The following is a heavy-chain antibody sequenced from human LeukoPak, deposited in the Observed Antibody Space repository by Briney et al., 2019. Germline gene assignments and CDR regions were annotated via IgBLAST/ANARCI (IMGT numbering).Heavy chain of an antibody. V-gene: IGHV3-74*01. J-gene: IGHJ4*02. Sequence: PGGSLRLSCAASGFTFSNYWMHWVRQAPGKGLVWVSRINTDGTSTTYADSVKGRFTISRDNANNTLYLQMNSLRPEDTAVYFCARDRVRDYWGQGTLVTVSS. D-gene: IGHD3-10*01. CDR3: ARDRVRDY. CDR2: INTDGTST. CDR1: GFTFSNYW.